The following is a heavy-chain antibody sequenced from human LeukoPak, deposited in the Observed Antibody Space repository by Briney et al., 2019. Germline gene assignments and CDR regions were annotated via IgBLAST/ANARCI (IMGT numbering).Heavy chain of an antibody. CDR1: GFTFSKNE. CDR3: TSYGSAYYFDY. D-gene: IGHD3-16*01. V-gene: IGHV3-48*03. CDR2: ISSSGDTK. Sequence: GRSLRLSCAASGFTFSKNELNWVRQAPGKGLEWVSYISSSGDTKYYADSVKGRFTISRDNAKSSLYLQMDRLRAEDTATYYCTSYGSAYYFDYSGQGTLVTVSS. J-gene: IGHJ4*02.